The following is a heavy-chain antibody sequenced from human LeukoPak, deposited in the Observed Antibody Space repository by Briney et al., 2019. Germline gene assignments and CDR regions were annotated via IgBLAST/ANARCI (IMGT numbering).Heavy chain of an antibody. CDR3: ARADILTGYYMDY. Sequence: SSVKVSFKASGGTFSSYAISWVRQAPGQGLEWMVGIIPMFGTANYAQKFQGRVTITTDESTSTAYMELSSLRSEDTAVYYCARADILTGYYMDYWGQGTLVTVSS. CDR2: IIPMFGTA. D-gene: IGHD3-9*01. CDR1: GGTFSSYA. J-gene: IGHJ4*02. V-gene: IGHV1-69*05.